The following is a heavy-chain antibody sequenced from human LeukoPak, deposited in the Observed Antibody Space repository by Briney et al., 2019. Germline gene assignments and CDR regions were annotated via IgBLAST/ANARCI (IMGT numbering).Heavy chain of an antibody. CDR1: GGSISSYY. J-gene: IGHJ6*02. V-gene: IGHV4-59*01. D-gene: IGHD1-7*01. CDR2: IYYSGST. CDR3: ARDRNYRRYYYGMDV. Sequence: SETLSLTCTVSGGSISSYYWSWIRQPPGKGLEWIGYIYYSGSTNYNPSLESRVTISVDTSKNQFSLKLSSVTAADTAVYYCARDRNYRRYYYGMDVWGQGTTVTVSS.